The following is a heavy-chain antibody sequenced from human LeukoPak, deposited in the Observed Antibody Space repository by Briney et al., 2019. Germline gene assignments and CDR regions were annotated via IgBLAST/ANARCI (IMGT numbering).Heavy chain of an antibody. D-gene: IGHD6-13*01. Sequence: PGGSLRLSCAASGFTFSDYYMNWVRQAPGKGLEWVSSISSSSSYIYYADSVKGRFTISRDNAKNSLYLQMNSLRAEDTAVYYCARAGYSSRWAPDYWGQGTLVTVSS. V-gene: IGHV3-21*01. J-gene: IGHJ4*02. CDR1: GFTFSDYY. CDR2: ISSSSSYI. CDR3: ARAGYSSRWAPDY.